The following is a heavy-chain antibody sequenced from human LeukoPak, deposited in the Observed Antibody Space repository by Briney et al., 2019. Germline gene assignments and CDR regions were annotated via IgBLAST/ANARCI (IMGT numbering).Heavy chain of an antibody. CDR3: ARGPTRYYFDY. V-gene: IGHV4-59*01. CDR1: GGSISSYY. J-gene: IGHJ4*02. CDR2: IYYSGST. Sequence: SEILSLTCTVSGGSISSYYWSWIRQPPGKGLEWIGYIYYSGSTNYNPSLKSRVTISVDTSKNQFSLKLSSVTAADTAVYYCARGPTRYYFDYWGQGTLVTVSS.